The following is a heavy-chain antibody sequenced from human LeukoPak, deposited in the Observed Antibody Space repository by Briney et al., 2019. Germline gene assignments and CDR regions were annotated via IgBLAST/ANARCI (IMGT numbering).Heavy chain of an antibody. Sequence: GASVKVSCKASGYTFTSYDINWVRQATGQGLEWMGWMNPNSGNTGYAQKFQGRVTMTRNTSISTAYMELSSLRSEDTAVYYCARGPALRRRYYYGSSGYYWGQGTLVTVSS. CDR1: GYTFTSYD. J-gene: IGHJ4*02. CDR3: ARGPALRRRYYYGSSGYY. CDR2: MNPNSGNT. D-gene: IGHD3-22*01. V-gene: IGHV1-8*01.